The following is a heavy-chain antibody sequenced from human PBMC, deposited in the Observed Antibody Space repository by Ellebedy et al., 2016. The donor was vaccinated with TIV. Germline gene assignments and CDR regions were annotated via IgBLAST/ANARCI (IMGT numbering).Heavy chain of an antibody. CDR2: INPNSGGT. CDR1: GYTFTGYY. Sequence: AASVKVSCKASGYTFTGYYMHWVRQAPGQGLEWMGWINPNSGGTNYAQKFQGRVTITRNTSISTAYMELSSLRSEDTAGYYCARGYFTVTTFDYWGQGTLVTVSS. CDR3: ARGYFTVTTFDY. D-gene: IGHD4-17*01. J-gene: IGHJ4*02. V-gene: IGHV1-2*02.